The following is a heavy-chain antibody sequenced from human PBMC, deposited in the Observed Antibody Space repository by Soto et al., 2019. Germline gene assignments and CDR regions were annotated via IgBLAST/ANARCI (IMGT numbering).Heavy chain of an antibody. CDR3: ARSVGSSSWYGNWFDP. V-gene: IGHV4-59*01. CDR1: GGSISTYY. Sequence: TSETLSLTCPVSGGSISTYYWNWIRQPPGKGLEWIGYIYYSGSTNYNPSLKSRVTISVDTSKNQFSLKLSSVTAADTAVYYCARSVGSSSWYGNWFDPWGQGTLVTVSS. J-gene: IGHJ5*02. CDR2: IYYSGST. D-gene: IGHD6-13*01.